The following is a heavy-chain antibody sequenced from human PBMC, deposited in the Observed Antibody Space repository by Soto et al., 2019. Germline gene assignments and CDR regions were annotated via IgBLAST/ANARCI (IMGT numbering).Heavy chain of an antibody. Sequence: SGPTLVNPTQPRTLTCTFAGFSLTSNDVGVGWIRQPPGKALEWLALIYWDDDKRYSPSLKSRLTITKDTSKNQVVLRMTNMDPVDTATYYCAHSRYSRSSFDYWGQGTLVTVSS. J-gene: IGHJ4*02. CDR3: AHSRYSRSSFDY. V-gene: IGHV2-5*02. CDR2: IYWDDDK. CDR1: GFSLTSNDVG. D-gene: IGHD6-6*01.